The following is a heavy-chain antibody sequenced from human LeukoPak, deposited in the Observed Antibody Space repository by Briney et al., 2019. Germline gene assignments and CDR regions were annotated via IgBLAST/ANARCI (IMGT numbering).Heavy chain of an antibody. CDR2: INQDGSEK. D-gene: IGHD3-3*01. V-gene: IGHV3-7*01. CDR1: GFTFNNFW. CDR3: VRAGYTYNTLYY. J-gene: IGHJ4*02. Sequence: QPGGSLRLSCAASGFTFNNFWMTWVRQTPGKGLEWVATINQDGSEKYSVDSVKGRFTISRDNAKNSLYLQMDSLRAEDTAVYYCVRAGYTYNTLYYWGQGTLVTVSS.